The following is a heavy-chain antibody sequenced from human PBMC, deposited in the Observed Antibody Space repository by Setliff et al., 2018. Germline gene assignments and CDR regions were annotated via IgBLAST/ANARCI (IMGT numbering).Heavy chain of an antibody. CDR3: VRESRSTWYRRDF. J-gene: IGHJ4*02. CDR1: GGSISGSHYS. Sequence: KASETLSLTCSVSGGSISGSHYSWVWMRQPPGKRLEWIGSTYYNGTAYYNPSLQSRVAISVDTSKNYFSLDVSSVTAADTAVYYCVRESRSTWYRRDFWGQGTLVTVSS. CDR2: TYYNGTA. V-gene: IGHV4-39*02. D-gene: IGHD6-13*01.